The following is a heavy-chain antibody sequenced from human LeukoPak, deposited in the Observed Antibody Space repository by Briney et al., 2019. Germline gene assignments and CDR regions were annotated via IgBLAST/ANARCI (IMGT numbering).Heavy chain of an antibody. D-gene: IGHD3-22*01. CDR2: IRYSGSA. CDR3: ARLVYDSRGYYFDY. CDR1: GDSISTYY. Sequence: PSETLSLTCTVSGDSISTYYWSWIRQPPGKGLEWIGYIRYSGSANYNPSLRSRVTISIDTSKNQFFLKLSSVTAADTAVYHCARLVYDSRGYYFDYWGQGTLVTVSS. J-gene: IGHJ4*02. V-gene: IGHV4-59*08.